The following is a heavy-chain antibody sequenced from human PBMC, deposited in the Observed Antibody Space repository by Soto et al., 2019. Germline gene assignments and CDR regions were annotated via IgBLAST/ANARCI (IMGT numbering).Heavy chain of an antibody. Sequence: GESLKISCKGSGYSFTSYWISWVRQMPGKGLEWMGRIDPSDSYTNYSPSFQGHVTISADKSISTAYLQWSSLKASDTAMYYCARRRLGGYCSSTSCDYYYYGMDVWGQGTTVTVSS. V-gene: IGHV5-10-1*01. D-gene: IGHD2-2*01. CDR2: IDPSDSYT. CDR1: GYSFTSYW. J-gene: IGHJ6*02. CDR3: ARRRLGGYCSSTSCDYYYYGMDV.